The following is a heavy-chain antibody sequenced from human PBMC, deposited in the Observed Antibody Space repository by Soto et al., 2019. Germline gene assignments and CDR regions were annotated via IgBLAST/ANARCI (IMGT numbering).Heavy chain of an antibody. D-gene: IGHD3-10*01. V-gene: IGHV1-69*02. CDR2: INPILSMS. Sequence: QVQLVQSGAEVKKPGSSVRVSCKASGDTFTFYSINWVRQAPGLGLEWMGRINPILSMSNYSQRFQGRVTMPAGKSTSTAYMELSSLRSEDTAMYYCASSYGSGYRACDYWGQGALVTVSS. CDR1: GDTFTFYS. CDR3: ASSYGSGYRACDY. J-gene: IGHJ4*02.